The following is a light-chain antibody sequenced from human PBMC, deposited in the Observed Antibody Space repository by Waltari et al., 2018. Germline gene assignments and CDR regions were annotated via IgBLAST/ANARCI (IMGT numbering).Light chain of an antibody. V-gene: IGKV4-1*01. J-gene: IGKJ2*01. CDR3: QHCYSSRYT. Sequence: DTVMTQSPDSLAVSLGARATIHCKSGQSVLSSSNNKNYFGWYQQKPGQHPKLLISWAATREPWVPDRFSGSGAGTDFTPTVSSLQAEDVAVYYCQHCYSSRYTFGQGTKLEIK. CDR1: QSVLSSSNNKNY. CDR2: WAA.